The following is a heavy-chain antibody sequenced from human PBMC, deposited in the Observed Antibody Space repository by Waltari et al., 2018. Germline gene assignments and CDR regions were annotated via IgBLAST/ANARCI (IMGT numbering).Heavy chain of an antibody. CDR1: GYSFNSYW. D-gene: IGHD3-3*01. CDR3: ARQGWSGYFMNWFDP. J-gene: IGHJ5*02. CDR2: IYPGDSDT. Sequence: EVQLVQSGAEVKKPGESLKISCKGSGYSFNSYWNGWVRQMTGKGLAWMGIIYPGDSDTRYSPSFQGQVSISADKSISTAYLQWSSLKASDTAMYYCARQGWSGYFMNWFDPWGQGTLVTVSS. V-gene: IGHV5-51*01.